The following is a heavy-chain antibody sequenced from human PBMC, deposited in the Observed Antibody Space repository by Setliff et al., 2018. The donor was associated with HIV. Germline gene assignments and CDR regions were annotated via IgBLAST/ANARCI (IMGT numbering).Heavy chain of an antibody. CDR1: GFTFSGYE. J-gene: IGHJ4*02. D-gene: IGHD3-3*01. V-gene: IGHV3-48*03. Sequence: PGGSLRLSCAASGFTFSGYEINWVRQAPGKGLEWVSYISSSGGTIYYADSVKGRFTISRDNAKKSLYLQMNSLRADDTAVYYCARAFSGYYFDYWGQGTLVTVSS. CDR3: ARAFSGYYFDY. CDR2: ISSSGGTI.